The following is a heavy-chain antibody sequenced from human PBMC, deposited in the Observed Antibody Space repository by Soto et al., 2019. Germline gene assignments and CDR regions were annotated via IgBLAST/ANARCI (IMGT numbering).Heavy chain of an antibody. CDR2: IYHSGST. CDR1: GGSISSSNW. D-gene: IGHD6-13*01. Sequence: QVQLQESGPGLVKPSGTLSLTCAVSGGSISSSNWWSWVRQPPGEGLEWIGEIYHSGSTNYNPSLKSRVTISVDKSKNQFSLKLSSVTAADTAVYYCARVDRIAAAGTSDYYYGMDVWGQGTTVTVSS. J-gene: IGHJ6*02. CDR3: ARVDRIAAAGTSDYYYGMDV. V-gene: IGHV4-4*02.